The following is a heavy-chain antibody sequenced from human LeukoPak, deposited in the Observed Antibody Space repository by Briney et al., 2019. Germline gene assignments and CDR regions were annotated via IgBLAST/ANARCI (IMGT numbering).Heavy chain of an antibody. D-gene: IGHD3-10*01. CDR3: ARAKYDYGSGVPPKYFDY. J-gene: IGHJ4*02. CDR2: IYHSGST. Sequence: SETLSLTCAVSGGSISSSNWWSWVRPPPGKGLEWIGEIYHSGSTNYNPSLKSRVTISVDKSKNQFSLKLSSVTAADTAVYHCARAKYDYGSGVPPKYFDYWGQGTLVTVSS. CDR1: GGSISSSNW. V-gene: IGHV4-4*02.